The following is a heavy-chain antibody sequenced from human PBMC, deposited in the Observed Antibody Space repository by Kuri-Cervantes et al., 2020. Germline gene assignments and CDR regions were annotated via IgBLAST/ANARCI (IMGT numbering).Heavy chain of an antibody. CDR1: GGTFSSYA. D-gene: IGHD2-15*01. CDR2: MNPNSGNT. Sequence: ASVKVSCKASGGTFSSYAISWVRQATGQGLEWMGWMNPNSGNTGYAQKFQGRVTMTRNTSISTAYMELSSLRSEDTAVYYCARGGSPYCSGGSCYMFDYWGQGTLVTVSS. CDR3: ARGGSPYCSGGSCYMFDY. V-gene: IGHV1-8*02. J-gene: IGHJ4*02.